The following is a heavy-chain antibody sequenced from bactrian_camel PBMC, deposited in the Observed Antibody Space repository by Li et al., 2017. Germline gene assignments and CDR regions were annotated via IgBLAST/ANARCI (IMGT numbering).Heavy chain of an antibody. Sequence: VQLVESGGGLVRPGGSLTLSCEASGLEFSIHYIQWVRQAPGKGLEWVSSVHIEGKDTWYADSVKGRFTISRDYAKSTVDLQMNNLKPEDTARYYCAKGAFGHADGTGHATRGQGTQVTVS. CDR2: VHIEGKDT. CDR1: GLEFSIHY. J-gene: IGHJ4*01. D-gene: IGHD5*01. V-gene: IGHV3-2*01.